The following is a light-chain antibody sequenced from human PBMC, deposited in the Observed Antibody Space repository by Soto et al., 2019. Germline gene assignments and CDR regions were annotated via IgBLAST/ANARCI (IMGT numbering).Light chain of an antibody. V-gene: IGKV3-11*01. J-gene: IGKJ5*01. Sequence: EIVMTQSPATLSVSPGDRATLSCRASQSVDNDLAWYQQKPGQAPRLLIYGASSRASGIPARFSGSGSGTDFTLTISRLEPEDFAVYYCQQRSNWPPITFGQGTRLEIK. CDR2: GAS. CDR3: QQRSNWPPIT. CDR1: QSVDND.